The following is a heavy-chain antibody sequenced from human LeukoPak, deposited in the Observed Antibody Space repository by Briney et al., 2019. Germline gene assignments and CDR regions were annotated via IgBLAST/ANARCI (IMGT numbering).Heavy chain of an antibody. J-gene: IGHJ5*02. CDR2: IYYSGST. D-gene: IGHD6-13*01. V-gene: IGHV4-31*03. CDR3: ARDQQQLVINWFDP. CDR1: GGSISSGGYY. Sequence: SQTLSLTCTVSGGSISSGGYYWSWIRQHPGKGLEWIGYIYYSGSTYYNPSLKSRVTISVDTSKNQFSLKLSSVTAADTAVYYCARDQQQLVINWFDPWGQGTLVTVSS.